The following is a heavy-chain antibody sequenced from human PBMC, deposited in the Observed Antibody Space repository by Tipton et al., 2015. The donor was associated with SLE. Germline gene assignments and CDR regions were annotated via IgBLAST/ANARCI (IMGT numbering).Heavy chain of an antibody. Sequence: TLSLTCTVSGGSISSYYWSWIRQPPGKGLEWIGYIYYSGSTNYNPSLKSRVTISVDTSKNQFSLKLSSVTAADTAVYYCARGGALGYCTNGVCYYDYWGQGTLVTVSS. CDR3: ARGGALGYCTNGVCYYDY. CDR2: IYYSGST. D-gene: IGHD2-8*01. V-gene: IGHV4-59*01. CDR1: GGSISSYY. J-gene: IGHJ4*02.